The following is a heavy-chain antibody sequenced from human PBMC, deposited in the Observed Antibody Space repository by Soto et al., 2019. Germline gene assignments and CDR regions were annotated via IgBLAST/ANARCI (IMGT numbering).Heavy chain of an antibody. CDR1: GFTFDDYS. J-gene: IGHJ4*02. CDR3: AKDKVVRGVIPYYFDY. CDR2: ISWNSGSI. V-gene: IGHV3-9*01. Sequence: GGSLRLSCAASGFTFDDYSMHWVRQAPGKGLEWVSGISWNSGSIGYADSVKGRFTISRDNAKNSLYLQMNSLRAEDTALYYCAKDKVVRGVIPYYFDYRGQGTLVTVSS. D-gene: IGHD3-10*01.